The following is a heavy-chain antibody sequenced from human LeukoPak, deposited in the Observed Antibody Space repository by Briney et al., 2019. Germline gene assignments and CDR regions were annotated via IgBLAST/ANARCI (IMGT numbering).Heavy chain of an antibody. D-gene: IGHD6-6*01. J-gene: IGHJ6*03. CDR1: GFSFGSFA. CDR2: IIGSGGTT. Sequence: GSLRLSCAASGFSFGSFAMSWVRQAPGKGLEWVSGIIGSGGTTFYADSVKGRFTISRDNSKNTLYLQMNSLRAEDTAVYYCAKCGSSGPQDYYYYMDVWGKGTTVTVSS. V-gene: IGHV3-23*01. CDR3: AKCGSSGPQDYYYYMDV.